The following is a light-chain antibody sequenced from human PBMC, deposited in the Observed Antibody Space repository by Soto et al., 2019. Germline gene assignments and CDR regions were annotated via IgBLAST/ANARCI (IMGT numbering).Light chain of an antibody. V-gene: IGKV3-20*01. CDR3: RLYGGSNMFS. CDR2: AAS. Sequence: DIVLTQSPCTLSLSPGEGGTISCRASQSISSSYLAWYQQQPGQSTRLLFYAASSRATGIPDRFSGSRSGTDFTLPISRLEPEDFSGYYCRLYGGSNMFSFGQGTKLEIK. CDR1: QSISSSY. J-gene: IGKJ2*01.